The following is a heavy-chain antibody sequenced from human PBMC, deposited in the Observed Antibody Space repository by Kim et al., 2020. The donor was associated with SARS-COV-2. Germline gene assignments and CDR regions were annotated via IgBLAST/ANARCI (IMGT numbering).Heavy chain of an antibody. CDR3: ARDRRKLVLRYYYYGMDV. CDR2: ISSSSSYT. CDR1: GFTFSDYY. J-gene: IGHJ6*02. V-gene: IGHV3-11*05. D-gene: IGHD6-6*01. Sequence: GGSLRLSCAASGFTFSDYYMSWIRQAPGKGLEWVSYISSSSSYTNYADSVKGRFTISRDNAKNSLYLQMNSLRAEDTAVYYCARDRRKLVLRYYYYGMDVWGQGTTVTVSS.